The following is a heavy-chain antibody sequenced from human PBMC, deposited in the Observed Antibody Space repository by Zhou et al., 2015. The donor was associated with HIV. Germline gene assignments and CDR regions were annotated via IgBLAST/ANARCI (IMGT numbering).Heavy chain of an antibody. CDR2: ISGGSTFI. CDR3: ARLVGGYAFDV. CDR1: GFTFGDYA. J-gene: IGHJ3*01. V-gene: IGHV3-21*01. Sequence: EVQLVESGGGLVQPGRSLRLSCTLSGFTFGDYAMSWFRQAPGKGLEWVSSISGGSTFIYYAASLKGRFTISRDDANNSLYLQMNSLRPEDTAVYYCARLVGGYAFDVWGQGTMVTVSS. D-gene: IGHD1-26*01.